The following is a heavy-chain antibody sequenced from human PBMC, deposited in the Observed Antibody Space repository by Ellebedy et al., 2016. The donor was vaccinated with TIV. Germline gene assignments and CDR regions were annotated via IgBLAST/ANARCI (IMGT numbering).Heavy chain of an antibody. Sequence: PGGSLRLSCAASGFTFSTYAMSWVRQAPGKGLEWVSTVSPTGARTYHADSVEGRFTISRDNSKKTLDLQMNSLRAEDTAIYYCAKGRGGGSDSSAPRYYFDYWGLGTLVTVSS. D-gene: IGHD3-22*01. J-gene: IGHJ4*02. CDR3: AKGRGGGSDSSAPRYYFDY. CDR1: GFTFSTYA. V-gene: IGHV3-23*01. CDR2: VSPTGART.